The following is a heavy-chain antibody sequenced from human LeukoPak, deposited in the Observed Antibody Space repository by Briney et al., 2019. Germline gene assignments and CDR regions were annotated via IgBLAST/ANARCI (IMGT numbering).Heavy chain of an antibody. V-gene: IGHV1-8*01. CDR2: MNPNSGNT. D-gene: IGHD2-2*01. Sequence: ASVKVSCKASGYTFTRYDINWVRQATGQGLEWMGWMNPNSGNTGYAQKFQGRVTMTRNTSISTAYMELSSLRSEDTAVYYCARGYCSSTSCYFDPWGQGTLVTVSS. CDR3: ARGYCSSTSCYFDP. J-gene: IGHJ5*02. CDR1: GYTFTRYD.